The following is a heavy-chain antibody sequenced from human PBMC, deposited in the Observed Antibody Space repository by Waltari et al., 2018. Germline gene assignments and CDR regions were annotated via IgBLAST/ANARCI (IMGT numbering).Heavy chain of an antibody. V-gene: IGHV1-69*01. Sequence: QVQLVQSGAEVKKPGSSVKVYCKASGGTFSRYAISWVRQRHAQGLEWMGGIIPIFGTANYAQKFQGRVTITADESTSTAYMELSSLRSEDTAVYYCARAIVVVTATDYYYYGMDVWGQGTTVTVSS. J-gene: IGHJ6*02. CDR2: IIPIFGTA. CDR3: ARAIVVVTATDYYYYGMDV. CDR1: GGTFSRYA. D-gene: IGHD2-21*02.